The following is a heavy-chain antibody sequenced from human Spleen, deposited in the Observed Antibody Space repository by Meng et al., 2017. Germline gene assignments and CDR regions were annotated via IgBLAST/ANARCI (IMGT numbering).Heavy chain of an antibody. CDR3: ARDEDISAAGKLFGDY. CDR2: VDPEDGET. J-gene: IGHJ4*02. D-gene: IGHD6-25*01. CDR1: GYTCTDYY. Sequence: EVQRVKSGAGVKNAGATVKISCKVSGYTCTDYYLHWVQQAPGKGLEWMGLVDPEDGETIYAEKFQGRVTITADTSTDTAYMELSSLRSEDTAVYYCARDEDISAAGKLFGDYWGQGTLVTVSS. V-gene: IGHV1-69-2*01.